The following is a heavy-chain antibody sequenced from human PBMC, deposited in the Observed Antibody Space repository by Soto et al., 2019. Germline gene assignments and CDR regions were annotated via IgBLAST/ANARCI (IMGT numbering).Heavy chain of an antibody. CDR2: INTNTGNP. J-gene: IGHJ4*02. Sequence: GASVKVSCKASGYTFTGYYMHWVRQAPGQGLEWMGWINTNTGNPTYAQGFTGRFVFSLDTSVSTAYLQICSLKAEDTAVYYCASSATGTPSSADYWGQGTLVTVSS. V-gene: IGHV7-4-1*01. CDR3: ASSATGTPSSADY. D-gene: IGHD1-1*01. CDR1: GYTFTGYY.